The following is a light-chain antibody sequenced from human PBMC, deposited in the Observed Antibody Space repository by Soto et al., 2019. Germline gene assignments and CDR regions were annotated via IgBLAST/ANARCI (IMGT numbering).Light chain of an antibody. Sequence: EIVLTQSPATLSLSPGERATLSCRASQSVSNYLAWYQQKPGQAPRLLIYDASNRATGIPARFSGSGSGTDFTLTISSLEPEDFAVDYCQQRSNWPPITFGQGTRLENK. V-gene: IGKV3-11*01. J-gene: IGKJ5*01. CDR3: QQRSNWPPIT. CDR1: QSVSNY. CDR2: DAS.